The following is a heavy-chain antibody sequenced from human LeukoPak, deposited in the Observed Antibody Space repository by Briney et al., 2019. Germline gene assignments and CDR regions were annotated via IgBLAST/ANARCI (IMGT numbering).Heavy chain of an antibody. J-gene: IGHJ4*02. D-gene: IGHD6-6*01. CDR3: ARDHRIAARPDSFDY. CDR1: GFTFSSYS. CDR2: ISSSSSYI. Sequence: GRSLRLSCAASGFTFSSYSMNWARQAPGKGLEWLSSISSSSSYIYYADTVNGRFTISRDNAKTTLYLQMNSLRAEDTAVYYCARDHRIAARPDSFDYWGQGTLVTVSS. V-gene: IGHV3-21*01.